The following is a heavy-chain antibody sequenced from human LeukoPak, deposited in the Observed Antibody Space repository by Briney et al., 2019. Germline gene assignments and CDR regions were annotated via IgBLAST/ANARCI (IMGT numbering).Heavy chain of an antibody. CDR2: IKSKTDGGTT. CDR3: TTDYYDSSGYYYEGAFDI. Sequence: GGSLRLSCAASGFTFSNARMSWVRQAPGKGLEWVGRIKSKTDGGTTDYAAPVKGRFTISRDDSKNTLYLQMNSLKTEDTAVYYCTTDYYDSSGYYYEGAFDIWGQGTMVTVSS. D-gene: IGHD3-22*01. CDR1: GFTFSNAR. V-gene: IGHV3-15*01. J-gene: IGHJ3*02.